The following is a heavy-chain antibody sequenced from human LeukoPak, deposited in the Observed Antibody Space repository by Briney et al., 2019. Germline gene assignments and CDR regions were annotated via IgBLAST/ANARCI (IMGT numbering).Heavy chain of an antibody. D-gene: IGHD1-26*01. CDR2: ISGRGGTT. J-gene: IGHJ4*02. V-gene: IGHV3-23*01. CDR3: TTDGVGVEGATYDN. Sequence: GGSLRLSCAASGFTFSSYGMSWVRQAPGKGLEWVSAISGRGGTTYYADSVKGRFTISRDNSKNTLYLQMNSLRAEDTAVYYCTTDGVGVEGATYDNWGQGTLVSVSS. CDR1: GFTFSSYG.